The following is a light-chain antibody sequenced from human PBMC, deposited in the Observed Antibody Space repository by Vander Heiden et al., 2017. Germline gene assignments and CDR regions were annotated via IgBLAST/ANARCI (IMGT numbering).Light chain of an antibody. CDR1: QGISNY. CDR2: AAS. J-gene: IGKJ1*01. Sequence: DIQLTQSPSSLSTSVGDRVTITCRASQGISNYLAWYQQKPGKVPKLLIYAASTLQSGVPSRFSASGSGTEFTLTISSLQPEDVATYYCQKDNSASRTFGQGTKVEIK. V-gene: IGKV1-27*01. CDR3: QKDNSASRT.